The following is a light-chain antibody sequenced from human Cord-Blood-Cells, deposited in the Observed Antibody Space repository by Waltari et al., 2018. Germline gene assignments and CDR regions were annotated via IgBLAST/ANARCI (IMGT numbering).Light chain of an antibody. CDR3: SSYTSSSTLV. CDR2: DVS. J-gene: IGLJ2*01. Sequence: QSALTQPASVSGSPGQSITIPCPGTSRDVGGYNYVSWYQQHPGQAPKLMIYDVSNRPSGVSNRFSGSKSGNTASLTISGLQAEDEADYYCSSYTSSSTLVFGGGTKLTVL. V-gene: IGLV2-14*01. CDR1: SRDVGGYNY.